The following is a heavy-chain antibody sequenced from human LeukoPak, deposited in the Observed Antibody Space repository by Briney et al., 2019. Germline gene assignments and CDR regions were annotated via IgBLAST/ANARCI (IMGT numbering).Heavy chain of an antibody. J-gene: IGHJ5*02. CDR3: ARLRSITRGPELWFGESNWFDP. V-gene: IGHV1-18*01. D-gene: IGHD3-10*01. Sequence: ASVKVSCKASGYTFTSCGISWVRQAPGQGLEWMGWISAYNGNTNYAQKLQGRVTMTTDTSTSTAYMELRSLRSDDTAVYYCARLRSITRGPELWFGESNWFDPWGQGTLVTVSS. CDR1: GYTFTSCG. CDR2: ISAYNGNT.